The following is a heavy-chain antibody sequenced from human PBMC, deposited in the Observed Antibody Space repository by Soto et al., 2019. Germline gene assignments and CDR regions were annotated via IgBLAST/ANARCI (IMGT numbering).Heavy chain of an antibody. J-gene: IGHJ3*02. Sequence: QVQLQESGPGLVKPSETLSLTCTVSGGSISSYYWSWIRQPPGKGLEWIGYIYYSGSTNYNPSLNSRVTISVDTSKNQFSLKLSSVTAADTAVYYCARRGKSIAAVPHAFDIWGQGTMVTVSS. CDR1: GGSISSYY. CDR3: ARRGKSIAAVPHAFDI. D-gene: IGHD6-13*01. CDR2: IYYSGST. V-gene: IGHV4-59*08.